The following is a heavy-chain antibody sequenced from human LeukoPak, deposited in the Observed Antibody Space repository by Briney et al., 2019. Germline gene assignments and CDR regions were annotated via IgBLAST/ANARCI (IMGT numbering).Heavy chain of an antibody. Sequence: GSLRLSCVVSGFTVSSDYMSWVRQAPGKGLECVSLIYTGGSTYYADSVKGRFTISRDNSKNTLFLQMNSLRAEDTAVYYCVKEGSGYYRWGQGTLVTVSS. J-gene: IGHJ4*02. CDR2: IYTGGST. D-gene: IGHD3-22*01. CDR3: VKEGSGYYR. V-gene: IGHV3-66*02. CDR1: GFTVSSDY.